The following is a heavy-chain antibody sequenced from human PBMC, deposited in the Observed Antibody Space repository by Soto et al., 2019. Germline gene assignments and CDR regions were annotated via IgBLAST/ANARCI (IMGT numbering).Heavy chain of an antibody. J-gene: IGHJ4*02. D-gene: IGHD3-9*01. CDR3: ARDDDIIGHCSYFGY. V-gene: IGHV3-33*01. CDR1: GFTFSRYG. Sequence: QVQLVESGGGVVQPGRSLRLDCTGSGFTFSRYGINWVRQAPGKGLEWVAGIWYDGSKKLYADSLRGRITISRDNSKNTVYLQMNNLRGEDTAVYYCARDDDIIGHCSYFGYWGQGTLVTVSS. CDR2: IWYDGSKK.